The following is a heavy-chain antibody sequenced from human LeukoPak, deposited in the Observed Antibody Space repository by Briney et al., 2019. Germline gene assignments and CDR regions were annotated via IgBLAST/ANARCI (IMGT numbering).Heavy chain of an antibody. Sequence: PGGSLRLSCAASGFAFCDYAMHWVRQAPGKGLEWVSGISWNSGKIGYADSVKGRVTISRDNAKNSLYLQMNSLRAEDTALYYCAKDQSTGDYYYYMDVWGKGTTVTLSS. J-gene: IGHJ6*03. V-gene: IGHV3-9*01. CDR3: AKDQSTGDYYYYMDV. D-gene: IGHD1-26*01. CDR1: GFAFCDYA. CDR2: ISWNSGKI.